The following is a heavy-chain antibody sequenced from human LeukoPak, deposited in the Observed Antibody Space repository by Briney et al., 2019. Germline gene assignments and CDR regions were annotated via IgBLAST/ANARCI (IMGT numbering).Heavy chain of an antibody. CDR2: IYYSGST. V-gene: IGHV4-61*08. D-gene: IGHD6-13*01. CDR3: ARDVYSVAAAGKEYYFDY. Sequence: PSETLSLTCAVSGGSISSGGYSWSWIRQPPGKGLEWIGYIYYSGSTNYNPSLKSRVTISVDTSKNQFSLKLSSVTAADTAVYYCARDVYSVAAAGKEYYFDYWGQGTLVTVSS. CDR1: GGSISSGGYS. J-gene: IGHJ4*02.